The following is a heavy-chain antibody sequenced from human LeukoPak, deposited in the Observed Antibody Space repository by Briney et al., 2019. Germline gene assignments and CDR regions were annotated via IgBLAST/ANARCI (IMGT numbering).Heavy chain of an antibody. CDR2: INPNSGGT. J-gene: IGHJ4*02. D-gene: IGHD5-12*01. CDR1: GYTFTGYY. V-gene: IGHV1-2*02. Sequence: ASVKVFCKVSGYTFTGYYMHWVRQAPGQGLEWMGWINPNSGGTSYAQKFQGRVTMTRDTSISTAYMELSRLRSDDTAVYYCARGGIVASTTASFDYWGQGILVTVSS. CDR3: ARGGIVASTTASFDY.